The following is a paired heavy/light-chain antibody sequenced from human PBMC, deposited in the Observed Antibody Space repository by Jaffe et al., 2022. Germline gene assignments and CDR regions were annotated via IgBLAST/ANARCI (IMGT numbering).Heavy chain of an antibody. J-gene: IGHJ3*02. CDR1: GGSISSGTYH. D-gene: IGHD3-10*01. Sequence: QVQLQESGPGLVKPSQTLSLICTVSGGSISSGTYHWSWIRQSTGKGLEWIGRIYTNGSPDYNPSLKSRVTISAITSKNQFSLSLNSVTAADTAVYYCARGSYGSGSYHDAFDIWGQGTMVTVSS. CDR2: IYTNGSP. CDR3: ARGSYGSGSYHDAFDI. V-gene: IGHV4-61*02.
Light chain of an antibody. CDR3: QVWDSSSYV. V-gene: IGLV3-9*01. J-gene: IGLJ1*01. CDR2: RDS. CDR1: SIGSKN. Sequence: SYELTQPLSVSVALGQTARITCGGNSIGSKNVYWYQQKPGQAPVLVIYRDSKRPSGIPERFSGSNSGSTATLTISGVQAGDGADYYCQVWDSSSYVFGTGTTVTVL.